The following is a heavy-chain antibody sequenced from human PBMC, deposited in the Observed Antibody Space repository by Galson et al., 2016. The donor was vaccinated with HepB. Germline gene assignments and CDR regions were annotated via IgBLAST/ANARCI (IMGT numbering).Heavy chain of an antibody. CDR3: ARGGGRWDGGPFEI. CDR2: IYYGGST. D-gene: IGHD5-24*01. Sequence: TLSLTCTVSGGSISSGRDYWSWIRQHPGKGLEWIGYIYYGGSTYNNPSLKSRVVISLDTSKNQFSLQLTSVTAADSAVYYCARGGGRWDGGPFEIWGQGTMVTVSS. V-gene: IGHV4-31*03. J-gene: IGHJ3*02. CDR1: GGSISSGRDY.